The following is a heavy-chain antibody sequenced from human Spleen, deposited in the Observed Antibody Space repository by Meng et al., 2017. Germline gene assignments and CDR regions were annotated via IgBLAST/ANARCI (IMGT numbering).Heavy chain of an antibody. V-gene: IGHV4-34*01. CDR1: GGSFSGYY. J-gene: IGHJ5*01. Sequence: QVPVQQGGACTLKPSETLSLTVAVYGGSFSGYYWSWIRQPPGKGLEWIGEIYHSGSTNYNPSLKSRVTISVDKSKNQFSLKLSSVTAADTAVHYCARTGDRGYCSGGSCSPNWFDSWGQGTLVTVSS. CDR2: IYHSGST. D-gene: IGHD2-15*01. CDR3: ARTGDRGYCSGGSCSPNWFDS.